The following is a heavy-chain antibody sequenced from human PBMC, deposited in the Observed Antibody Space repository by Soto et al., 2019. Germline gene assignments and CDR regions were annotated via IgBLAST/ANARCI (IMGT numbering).Heavy chain of an antibody. D-gene: IGHD3-3*01. V-gene: IGHV3-33*01. Sequence: PGGSLRLSCAASGFTFRTYGMHWVRQAPGKGLEWVAVVWSDETHKYYADSVKGRFTISRDNSKNTVFLEMNSLRAEDTAVYYCARDRRVAIYGVVSYIDFWGQGIQVTVSS. CDR3: ARDRRVAIYGVVSYIDF. CDR1: GFTFRTYG. J-gene: IGHJ4*02. CDR2: VWSDETHK.